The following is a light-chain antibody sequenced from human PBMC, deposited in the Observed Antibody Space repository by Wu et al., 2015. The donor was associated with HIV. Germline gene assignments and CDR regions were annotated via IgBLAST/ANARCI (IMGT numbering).Light chain of an antibody. CDR1: QGISND. CDR2: AAS. J-gene: IGKJ3*01. CDR3: QNYNSAPFT. V-gene: IGKV1-27*01. Sequence: DIQMTQSPSSLSGSIGDRVTITCRASQGISNDLAWYQQKPGKVPGLLIYAASTLQSGVPSRFSGSGSGTDFTLTITSLQPEDVATYYCQNYNSAPFTFGPGTKVAI.